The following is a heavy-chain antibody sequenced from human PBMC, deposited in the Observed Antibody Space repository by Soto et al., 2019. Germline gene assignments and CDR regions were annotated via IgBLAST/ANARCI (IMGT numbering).Heavy chain of an antibody. J-gene: IGHJ4*02. V-gene: IGHV4-39*02. CDR1: GGSISSSSYY. Sequence: QLQLQESGPGLVKPSETLSLTCTVSGGSISSSSYYWGWIRQPPGKGLEWIGNIYYSGSAYYNPSLKSRVTISVDRSKNNFSLKLSSVTAADTAVYYCARRGVSGPVDYWGQGTLVTVSS. CDR2: IYYSGSA. CDR3: ARRGVSGPVDY. D-gene: IGHD3-10*01.